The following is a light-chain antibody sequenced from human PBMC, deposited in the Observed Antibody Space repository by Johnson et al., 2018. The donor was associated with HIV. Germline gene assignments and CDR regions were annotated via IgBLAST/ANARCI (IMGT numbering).Light chain of an antibody. V-gene: IGLV1-51*02. Sequence: QSALTQPPSVSAAPGQKVTISCSGSSSNIGNNYVSWYQQLPGTAPKLLIYENNKRPSGIPDRFSGSKSGTSATLGITGLQTGDEADYYCGTWDNSLSIGDGFGTGTKCTVL. J-gene: IGLJ1*01. CDR1: SSNIGNNY. CDR2: ENN. CDR3: GTWDNSLSIGDG.